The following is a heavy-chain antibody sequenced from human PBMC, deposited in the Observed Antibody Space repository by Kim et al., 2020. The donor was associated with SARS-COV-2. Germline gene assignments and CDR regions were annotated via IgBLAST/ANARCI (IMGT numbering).Heavy chain of an antibody. CDR2: ISGSGGST. CDR3: ERYYYDSSGYYSYFDY. J-gene: IGHJ4*02. D-gene: IGHD3-22*01. V-gene: IGHV3-23*01. Sequence: GGSLRLSCAASGFTFSSYAMSWVRQAPGKGLEWVSAISGSGGSTYYADSVKGRFTISRDNSKTTLYLQMNSLRAEDTAVYYCERYYYDSSGYYSYFDYWGQGTLVTVSS. CDR1: GFTFSSYA.